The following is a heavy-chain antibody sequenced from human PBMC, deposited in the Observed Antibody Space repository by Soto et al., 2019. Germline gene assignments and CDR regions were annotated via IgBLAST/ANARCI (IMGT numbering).Heavy chain of an antibody. V-gene: IGHV3-73*02. CDR2: IRSKANSYAT. J-gene: IGHJ4*02. Sequence: EVQLVESGGGLVQPGGSLKLSCAASGFTFSGSAMHWVRQASGKGLEWVGRIRSKANSYATAYAASVKGRFTISRDDSKTTAYLQMNSLKTEDTAVYYCTRLGEDYFDYWGQGTLVTVSS. CDR3: TRLGEDYFDY. CDR1: GFTFSGSA.